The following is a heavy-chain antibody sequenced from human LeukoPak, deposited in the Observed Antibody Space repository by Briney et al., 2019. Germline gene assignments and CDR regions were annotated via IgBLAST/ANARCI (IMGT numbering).Heavy chain of an antibody. D-gene: IGHD2-15*01. Sequence: ASVKVSCKASGYTFTSYYMHWVRQAPGQGLEWMAIIDPSGGSTSYAQKFQGRVTMTRDTSTSTVYMELSSLRSEDTAVYYCARDHKDRGFDYWGQGTLVTVSS. CDR2: IDPSGGST. CDR3: ARDHKDRGFDY. V-gene: IGHV1-46*01. CDR1: GYTFTSYY. J-gene: IGHJ4*02.